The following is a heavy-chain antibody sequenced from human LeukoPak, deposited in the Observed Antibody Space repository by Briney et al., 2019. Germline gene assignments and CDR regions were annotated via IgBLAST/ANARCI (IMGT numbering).Heavy chain of an antibody. V-gene: IGHV3-53*01. D-gene: IGHD2-15*01. CDR2: IYSGGST. CDR3: ARVWWSGPYGMDV. Sequence: PGGSLRLSCAASGFTVSGNYMSWVRQAPGKGLEWISVIYSGGSTYYADSVKGRFTISRDNSKNTLYLQMNSLRAEDTAVYYCARVWWSGPYGMDVWGQGTTVTVSS. J-gene: IGHJ6*02. CDR1: GFTVSGNY.